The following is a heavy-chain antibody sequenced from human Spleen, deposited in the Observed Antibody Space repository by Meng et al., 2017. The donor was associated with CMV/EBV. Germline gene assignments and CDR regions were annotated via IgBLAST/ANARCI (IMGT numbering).Heavy chain of an antibody. CDR1: GVTVNNAW. J-gene: IGHJ1*01. CDR2: IKSKSDGGTT. Sequence: GVTVNNAWMSWVRLAPGKGVEWVGRIKSKSDGGTTDYAAPVKGRFTISRDDSKNTVHLQMSTLKTEDTALYYCSYSLPASILQYFQHWGQGSLVTVSS. CDR3: SYSLPASILQYFQH. D-gene: IGHD2-2*02. V-gene: IGHV3-15*01.